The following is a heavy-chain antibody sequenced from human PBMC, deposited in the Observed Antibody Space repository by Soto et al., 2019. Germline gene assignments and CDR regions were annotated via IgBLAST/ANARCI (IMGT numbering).Heavy chain of an antibody. J-gene: IGHJ4*02. CDR1: GFTFTSSA. D-gene: IGHD3-9*01. CDR3: AASGGTGYYDFDY. CDR2: IVVGSGNT. Sequence: SVKVSCKASGFTFTSSAVQWVRQARGQRLEWIGWIVVGSGNTNYAQKFQERVTITRDMSTSTAYMELSSLRSEDTAMYYCAASGGTGYYDFDYWGQGTLVTVSS. V-gene: IGHV1-58*01.